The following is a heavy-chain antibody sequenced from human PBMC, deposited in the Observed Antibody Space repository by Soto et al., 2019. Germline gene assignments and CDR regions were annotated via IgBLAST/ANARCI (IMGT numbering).Heavy chain of an antibody. CDR2: INPNSGGT. V-gene: IGHV1-2*02. CDR3: ATPLWFGETAFDI. CDR1: GYTFTGYY. Sequence: ASVKVSCKASGYTFTGYYMHWVRQAPGQGLEWMGWINPNSGGTNYAQKFQGRVTMTRDTSISTAYMELSRLRSDDTAVYYCATPLWFGETAFDIWGQGTMVNVS. J-gene: IGHJ3*02. D-gene: IGHD3-10*01.